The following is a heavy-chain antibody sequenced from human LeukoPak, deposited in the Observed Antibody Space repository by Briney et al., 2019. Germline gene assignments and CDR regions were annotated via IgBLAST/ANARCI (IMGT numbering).Heavy chain of an antibody. CDR1: GFTFNTYW. J-gene: IGHJ4*02. V-gene: IGHV5-51*01. CDR2: IYPGDSET. Sequence: GESLKISCRGSGFTFNTYWIGWVRQMPGKGLEWMGVIYPGDSETRYNPSFQGQVTISADKSISTAYLQWSRLKASDTAMYYCARLWDSCFDYWGQGTLVTVSS. D-gene: IGHD3-16*01. CDR3: ARLWDSCFDY.